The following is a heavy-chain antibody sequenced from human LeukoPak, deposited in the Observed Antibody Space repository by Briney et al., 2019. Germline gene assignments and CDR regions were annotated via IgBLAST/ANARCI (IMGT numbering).Heavy chain of an antibody. CDR1: GFTFSSYW. D-gene: IGHD2-15*01. V-gene: IGHV3-74*01. CDR3: ASLNVPATPH. CDR2: INSDGSST. Sequence: PGGSLRLSCAVSGFTFSSYWMHWVRQAPGKGLVWVSRINSDGSSTNYADSVRGRFTIPRDNAKNTLYLQMNSLRAEDTAVYYCASLNVPATPHWGQGTLVTVSS. J-gene: IGHJ4*02.